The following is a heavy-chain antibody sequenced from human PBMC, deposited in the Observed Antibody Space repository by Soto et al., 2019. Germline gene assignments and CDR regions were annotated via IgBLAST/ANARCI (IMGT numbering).Heavy chain of an antibody. CDR1: GFTISTHG. V-gene: IGHV3-33*03. CDR3: AAATTWNFHFPY. CDR2: IWYDGSNK. J-gene: IGHJ4*02. D-gene: IGHD1-7*01. Sequence: QAQLVESGGGVVQPGTSLRLSCAASGFTISTHGMHWVRQAPGKGLEWLANIWYDGSNKFYAESVKGRFSISKDNSKNELYLQMSSLRGEDTAVYYCAAATTWNFHFPYWGQGTQVTVSS.